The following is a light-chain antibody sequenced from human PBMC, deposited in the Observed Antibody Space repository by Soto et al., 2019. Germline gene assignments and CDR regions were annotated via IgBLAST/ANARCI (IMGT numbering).Light chain of an antibody. CDR1: SRDVGGYNY. V-gene: IGLV2-14*01. J-gene: IGLJ2*01. CDR2: EVS. Sequence: QSALTQPASVSGSPGQSITISCTGTSRDVGGYNYVSWHQQHPGKAPKVIITEVSNRPSGVSNRLSGSKSGNTASLTISGLQAEDEADYYCSSSVNYNTFVVFGGETKLTVL. CDR3: SSSVNYNTFVV.